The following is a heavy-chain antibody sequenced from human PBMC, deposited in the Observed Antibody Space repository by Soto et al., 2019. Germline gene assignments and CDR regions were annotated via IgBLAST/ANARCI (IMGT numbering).Heavy chain of an antibody. CDR2: IWYDGSNK. V-gene: IGHV3-33*01. D-gene: IGHD2-2*01. J-gene: IGHJ6*02. Sequence: LGGSLRSSCAASGFTFSSYGLHWVRQAPCKGLDWVAVIWYDGSNKYYADSVKGRFTISRDNSKNTLYLQMNSLRAEDTAVYYCARVRYCSSTCCPRYGMDVWGQGTTVTVSS. CDR3: ARVRYCSSTCCPRYGMDV. CDR1: GFTFSSYG.